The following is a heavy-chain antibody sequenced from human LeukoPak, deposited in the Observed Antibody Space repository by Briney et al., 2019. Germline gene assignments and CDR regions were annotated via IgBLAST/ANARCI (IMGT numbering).Heavy chain of an antibody. Sequence: GVPLRLSCAASGFTFSSYCMHWVRHAPGKGLVGLSRINSDGSSTSYADSVKGRFTISRDNAKNTLYLQMNSLRAEDTAMYYCARPMHIVVPYMDVWGKGTTVTVSS. J-gene: IGHJ6*03. CDR1: GFTFSSYC. CDR2: INSDGSST. D-gene: IGHD2-21*01. CDR3: ARPMHIVVPYMDV. V-gene: IGHV3-74*01.